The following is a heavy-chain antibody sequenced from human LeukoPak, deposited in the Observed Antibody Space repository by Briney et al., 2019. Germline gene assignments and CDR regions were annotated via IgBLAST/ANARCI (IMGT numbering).Heavy chain of an antibody. CDR3: AREDFAWSEQQLVIAHY. D-gene: IGHD6-13*01. CDR2: INHSGST. Sequence: SETLSLTCAVYGGSFSGYYWSWICQPPGKGLEWIGEINHSGSTNYNPSLKSRVTISVDTSKNQFSLKLSSVTAADTAVYYCAREDFAWSEQQLVIAHYWGQGTLVTVSS. J-gene: IGHJ4*02. V-gene: IGHV4-34*01. CDR1: GGSFSGYY.